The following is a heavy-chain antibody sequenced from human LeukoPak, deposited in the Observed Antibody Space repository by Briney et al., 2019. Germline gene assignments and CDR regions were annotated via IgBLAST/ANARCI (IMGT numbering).Heavy chain of an antibody. D-gene: IGHD5-18*01. V-gene: IGHV1-69*04. CDR2: IIPILGKT. Sequence: SVKVSCKASGGASTEHAITWLRQAPGQGLEWMGRIIPILGKTYYAHNFRGRVTITADKSTSTVYMEVRSPRSEDTAMYYCARPSESGGSVVDTLQLDVWGQGTTVTVSS. CDR3: ARPSESGGSVVDTLQLDV. J-gene: IGHJ6*02. CDR1: GGASTEHA.